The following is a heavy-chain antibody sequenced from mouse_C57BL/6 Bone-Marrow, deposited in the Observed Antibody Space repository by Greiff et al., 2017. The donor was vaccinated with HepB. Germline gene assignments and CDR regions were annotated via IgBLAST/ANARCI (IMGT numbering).Heavy chain of an antibody. CDR1: GYSITRGYY. V-gene: IGHV3-6*01. Sequence: EVQLQESGPGLVKPSQSLSLTCSVTGYSITRGYYWNWIRQFPGNKLEWMGYISYDGSNNYNPSLKNRISITRDTSKNQFFLKLNSVTTEDTATYYCARGRSDFDVWGTGTTVTVSS. J-gene: IGHJ1*03. CDR3: ARGRSDFDV. CDR2: ISYDGSN.